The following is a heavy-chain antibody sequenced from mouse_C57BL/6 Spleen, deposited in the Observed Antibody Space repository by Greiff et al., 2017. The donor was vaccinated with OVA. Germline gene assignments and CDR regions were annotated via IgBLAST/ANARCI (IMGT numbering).Heavy chain of an antibody. CDR3: ARYSYGSTRRYFDV. CDR2: IRNKANGYTT. CDR1: GFTFTDYY. Sequence: EVKLVESGGGLVQPGGSLSLSCAASGFTFTDYYMSWVRQPPGKALEWLGFIRNKANGYTTEYSASVKGPFTISRDNSQSILYLQMNALRAEDSATYYCARYSYGSTRRYFDVWGTGTTVTVSS. V-gene: IGHV7-3*01. D-gene: IGHD1-1*01. J-gene: IGHJ1*03.